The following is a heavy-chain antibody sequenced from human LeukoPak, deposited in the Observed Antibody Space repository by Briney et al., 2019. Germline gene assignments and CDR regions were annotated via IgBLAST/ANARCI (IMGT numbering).Heavy chain of an antibody. CDR2: ICDNGNT. CDR3: ATGRDPYKTGH. V-gene: IGHV4-59*01. D-gene: IGHD5-24*01. CDR1: GGSFSPAH. J-gene: IGHJ4*02. Sequence: SETLSLTCTFSGGSFSPAHWSWIRQPPGKGLEWIGVICDNGNTDYNPSLKSRVTISVDTSKSQFSLKLSSLAAADTAVYYCATGRDPYKTGHWGQGALVTVSS.